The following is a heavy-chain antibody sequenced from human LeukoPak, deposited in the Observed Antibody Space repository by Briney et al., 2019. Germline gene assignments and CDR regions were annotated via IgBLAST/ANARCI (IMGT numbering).Heavy chain of an antibody. V-gene: IGHV3-23*01. CDR3: AKHYGGNSGDSALDI. J-gene: IGHJ3*02. CDR1: GLSFSSYA. D-gene: IGHD4-23*01. Sequence: PGGSLRLSCAASGLSFSSYAMSWVRQAPEKGLEWVSTISGSGGATYHTDSVKGRFTISRDNSKNTLYLQMNSLRAEDTALYYCAKHYGGNSGDSALDIWGQGTMVTVSS. CDR2: ISGSGGAT.